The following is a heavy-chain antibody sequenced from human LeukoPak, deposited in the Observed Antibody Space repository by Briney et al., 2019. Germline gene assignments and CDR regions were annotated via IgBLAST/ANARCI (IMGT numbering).Heavy chain of an antibody. J-gene: IGHJ6*03. CDR2: FYTSANT. D-gene: IGHD3-22*01. CDR1: GGSISSGGYY. V-gene: IGHV4-61*09. Sequence: SQTLSLTCTVSGGSISSGGYYWSWIRQHPGKGLEWIGYFYTSANTNYNPSLKSRVTMSVDTSKNQFSLKLTSVTAADTAVYYCARGLRDEERHYGYYYMDVWGKGTTVTVSS. CDR3: ARGLRDEERHYGYYYMDV.